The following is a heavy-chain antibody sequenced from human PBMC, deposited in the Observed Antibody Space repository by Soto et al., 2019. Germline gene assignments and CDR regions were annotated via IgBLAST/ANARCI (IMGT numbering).Heavy chain of an antibody. CDR2: VYSSGGT. D-gene: IGHD3-3*01. CDR1: GGSMTSYY. Sequence: SETLSLTCTVSGGSMTSYYWTWIRQPAGKGLEWIGRVYSSGGTHYNPSLKSRVTISLDKSKNQFSLRLLSVTDADTAVYFCARGKRFSDWFDPWGQGNLVTVSS. CDR3: ARGKRFSDWFDP. V-gene: IGHV4-4*07. J-gene: IGHJ5*02.